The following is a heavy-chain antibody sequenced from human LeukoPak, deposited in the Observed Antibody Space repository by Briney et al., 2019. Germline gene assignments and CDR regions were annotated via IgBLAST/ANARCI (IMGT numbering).Heavy chain of an antibody. D-gene: IGHD6-19*01. CDR3: ARARIAVAYFDY. CDR1: GHTFTGYY. J-gene: IGHJ4*02. CDR2: INPNSGGT. Sequence: ASVKVSCKASGHTFTGYYMHWVRQAPGQGLEWMGWINPNSGGTNYAQKFQGRVTMTRDTSISTAYMELSRLRSDDTAVYYCARARIAVAYFDYWGQGTLVTVSS. V-gene: IGHV1-2*02.